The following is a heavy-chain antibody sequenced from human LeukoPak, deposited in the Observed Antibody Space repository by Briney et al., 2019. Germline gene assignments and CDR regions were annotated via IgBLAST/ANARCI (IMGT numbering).Heavy chain of an antibody. CDR3: AREDVVLVDAVRYYYYGMDV. Sequence: ASVKVSCKASGYNFISYYMHWVRQAPGQGLEWMGIINPSGGSTSYAQKFQDRVTMSRDTSTSTVYMELSSLKSEDTAVYYCAREDVVLVDAVRYYYYGMDVRGQGTTVTVSS. CDR1: GYNFISYY. CDR2: INPSGGST. D-gene: IGHD2-8*01. J-gene: IGHJ6*02. V-gene: IGHV1-46*01.